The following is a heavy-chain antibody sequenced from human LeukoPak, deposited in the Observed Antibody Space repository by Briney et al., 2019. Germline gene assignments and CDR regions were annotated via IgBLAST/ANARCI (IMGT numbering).Heavy chain of an antibody. CDR1: GYTFTGYY. CDR2: MNPNSGNT. Sequence: ASVKVSCKASGYTFTGYYMHWVRQAPGQGLEWMGWMNPNSGNTGYAQKFQGRVTMTRNTSISTAYMELSSLGSEDTAVYYCARGLASYDFWSGYSNWFDPWGQGTLVTVSS. D-gene: IGHD3-3*01. CDR3: ARGLASYDFWSGYSNWFDP. V-gene: IGHV1-8*02. J-gene: IGHJ5*02.